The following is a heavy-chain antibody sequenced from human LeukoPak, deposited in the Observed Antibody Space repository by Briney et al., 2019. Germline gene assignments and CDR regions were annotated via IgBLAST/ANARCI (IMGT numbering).Heavy chain of an antibody. CDR1: GGSISSYY. Sequence: PSETLSLTCTVSGGSISSYYWSWIRQPPGKGLEWIGYIYYSGSTNYNPSLKSPVTISVDTSKNQFSLKLSSVTAADTAVYYCASNRGYYYDSTSAFDIWGQGTMVTVSS. CDR2: IYYSGST. CDR3: ASNRGYYYDSTSAFDI. D-gene: IGHD3-22*01. J-gene: IGHJ3*02. V-gene: IGHV4-59*01.